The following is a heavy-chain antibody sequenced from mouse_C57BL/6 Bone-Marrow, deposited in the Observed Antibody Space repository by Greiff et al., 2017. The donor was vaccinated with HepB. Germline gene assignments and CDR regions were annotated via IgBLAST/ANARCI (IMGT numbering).Heavy chain of an antibody. CDR2: ISYDGSN. CDR3: AREGDHAILEGYFDY. D-gene: IGHD6-1*01. J-gene: IGHJ2*01. V-gene: IGHV3-6*01. Sequence: EVQLQQSGPGLVKPSQSLSLTCSVTGYSITSGYYWNWIRQFPGNKLEWMGYISYDGSNNYNPSLKNRISITRDTSKNQFFLKLNSVTTEDTATYYCAREGDHAILEGYFDYWGQGTTLTVSS. CDR1: GYSITSGYY.